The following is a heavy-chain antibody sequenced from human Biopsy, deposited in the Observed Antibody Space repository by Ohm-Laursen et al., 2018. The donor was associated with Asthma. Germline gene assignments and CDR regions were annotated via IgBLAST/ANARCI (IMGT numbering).Heavy chain of an antibody. D-gene: IGHD5-12*01. CDR1: GDSFSNYV. V-gene: IGHV1-69*13. Sequence: SVKVSCKASGDSFSNYVISWVRQAPGQGLEWMGGLIPVLGTPDHAQMFEGRVTITADESTSTAYMELSSLSSEGTSVYYCARGYSGSDRIVYYYSGLEVWGQGTTVTVSS. CDR3: ARGYSGSDRIVYYYSGLEV. CDR2: LIPVLGTP. J-gene: IGHJ6*02.